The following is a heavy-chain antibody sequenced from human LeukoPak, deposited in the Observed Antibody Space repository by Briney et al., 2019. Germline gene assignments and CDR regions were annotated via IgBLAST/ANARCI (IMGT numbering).Heavy chain of an antibody. D-gene: IGHD1-26*01. CDR3: ARVSGHLKWELVDY. J-gene: IGHJ4*02. V-gene: IGHV1-69*05. Sequence: SVKVSCKASGGTFSSYAISWVRQAPGQGLEWMGRIIPIFGTANYAQKFQGRVTITTDESTSTAYMDLSSLRSEDTAVYYCARVSGHLKWELVDYWGQGTLVTVSS. CDR1: GGTFSSYA. CDR2: IIPIFGTA.